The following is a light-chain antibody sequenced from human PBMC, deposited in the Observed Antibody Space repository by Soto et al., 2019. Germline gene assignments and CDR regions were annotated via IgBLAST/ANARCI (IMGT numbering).Light chain of an antibody. CDR3: KLRITWPLT. CDR1: QSVSSY. Sequence: EIVLTQSPATLSLSPGERATLSCRATQSVSSYLAWYQHKPGQAPRLLIYDASNRATGIPARFSGSGSGKDLTLTISSLEPEDFAVYYCKLRITWPLTFGGGTKVEIK. V-gene: IGKV3-11*01. CDR2: DAS. J-gene: IGKJ4*01.